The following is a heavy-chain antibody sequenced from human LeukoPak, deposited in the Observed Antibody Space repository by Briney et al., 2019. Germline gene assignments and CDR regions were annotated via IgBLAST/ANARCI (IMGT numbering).Heavy chain of an antibody. Sequence: ASVKVSCKASGYTFTGYYMHWVRQAPGQGLEWMGWINPNSGGTNYAQKFQGRVTMTRDTSISTAYMELRRLRSDDTAVYYCARSRSGSYWVSFDYWGQGTLVTVSS. D-gene: IGHD1-26*01. CDR2: INPNSGGT. V-gene: IGHV1-2*02. CDR1: GYTFTGYY. CDR3: ARSRSGSYWVSFDY. J-gene: IGHJ4*02.